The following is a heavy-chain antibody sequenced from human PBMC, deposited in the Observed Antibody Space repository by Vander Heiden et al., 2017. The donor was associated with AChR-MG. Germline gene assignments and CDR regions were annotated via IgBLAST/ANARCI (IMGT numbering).Heavy chain of an antibody. J-gene: IGHJ5*01. CDR3: ARLSGFGPGNFYPRLDS. D-gene: IGHD3-16*01. Sequence: QVHLQESGPGLVKPSETLSLTCTVSGGSINDFSWSWIRQSPGKGLEWIGYFSYSGAAAYSPPLRDRVAISVDTSRSQVFLTLRSVTAADTAVYYCARLSGFGPGNFYPRLDSWGQGTLVTVSS. CDR1: GGSINDFS. V-gene: IGHV4-59*08. CDR2: FSYSGAA.